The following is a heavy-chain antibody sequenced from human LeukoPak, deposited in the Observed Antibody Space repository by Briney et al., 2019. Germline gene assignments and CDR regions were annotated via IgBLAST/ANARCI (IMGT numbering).Heavy chain of an antibody. Sequence: GGSLRLSCAVSGFTSDDHAMHWVRQASGKGLEWVAGIMWRSGSTGYGDSVKGRFTISRDNAKKSLYLQMNGLRVEDTAFYYCTKDLTPGGADVWGQGTTVTVSS. J-gene: IGHJ6*02. D-gene: IGHD3-10*01. CDR2: IMWRSGST. V-gene: IGHV3-9*02. CDR3: TKDLTPGGADV. CDR1: GFTSDDHA.